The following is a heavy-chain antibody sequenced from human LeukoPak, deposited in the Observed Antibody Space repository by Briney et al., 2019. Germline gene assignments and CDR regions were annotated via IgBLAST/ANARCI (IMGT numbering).Heavy chain of an antibody. Sequence: GGSLRLSCAASGFTFSTYWMSWVRQAPGKGLEWVANIRKDGSDIHYVDSVKGRFTISRDNAKNSLYLEMSSLRGEDTALYYCVRSLPRGYSYGVDYWGQGTLVTVSS. J-gene: IGHJ4*02. CDR3: VRSLPRGYSYGVDY. D-gene: IGHD5-18*01. CDR2: IRKDGSDI. V-gene: IGHV3-7*01. CDR1: GFTFSTYW.